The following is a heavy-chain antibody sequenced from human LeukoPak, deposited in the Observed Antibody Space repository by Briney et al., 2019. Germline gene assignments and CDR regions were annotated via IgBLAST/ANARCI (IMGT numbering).Heavy chain of an antibody. J-gene: IGHJ4*02. Sequence: PGGSLRLSCAASGFTFSSYSMNWVRQAPGKGLEWVSSISSSSSYIYYADSVKGRFTIPRDNAKNSLYLQMNSLRAEDTAVYYCARDRSDRLAVAGTSAFDYWGQGTLVTVSS. CDR2: ISSSSSYI. CDR1: GFTFSSYS. V-gene: IGHV3-21*01. D-gene: IGHD6-19*01. CDR3: ARDRSDRLAVAGTSAFDY.